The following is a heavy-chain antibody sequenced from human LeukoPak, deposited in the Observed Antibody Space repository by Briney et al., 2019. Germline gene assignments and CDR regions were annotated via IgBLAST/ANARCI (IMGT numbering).Heavy chain of an antibody. CDR3: AREISDIVVVPAAMRYNWFDP. Sequence: ASVKVSCKASGYTFTSYGISWVRQAPGQGLEWMGWISAYNGNTNYAQKLQGRVTMTTDTSTSTAYMELRSLRSDDTAVYYCAREISDIVVVPAAMRYNWFDPWGQGTLVTVSP. CDR1: GYTFTSYG. V-gene: IGHV1-18*01. D-gene: IGHD2-2*01. J-gene: IGHJ5*02. CDR2: ISAYNGNT.